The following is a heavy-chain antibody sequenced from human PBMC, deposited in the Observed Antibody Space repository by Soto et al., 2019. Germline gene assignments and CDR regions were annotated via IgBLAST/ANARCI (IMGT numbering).Heavy chain of an antibody. CDR1: VYTFTSYA. Sequence: QVQLVQSGAEEKKPGASVKVSCKASVYTFTSYAMHWVRQAPGQRLEWMGWINAGNGNTKCSQKFQDRVTITRDTSASTAYMELSSLRSEDTAVYCCARGESVVGDYWGQGTLVTVSS. V-gene: IGHV1-3*05. J-gene: IGHJ4*02. CDR2: INAGNGNT. CDR3: ARGESVVGDY. D-gene: IGHD2-15*01.